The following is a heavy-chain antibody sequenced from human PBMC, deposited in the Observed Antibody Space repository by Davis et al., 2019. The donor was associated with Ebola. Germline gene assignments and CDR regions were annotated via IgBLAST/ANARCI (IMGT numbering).Heavy chain of an antibody. V-gene: IGHV3-23*01. CDR2: ISGSGGST. CDR1: GFTFSSYA. D-gene: IGHD1-26*01. J-gene: IGHJ4*02. CDR3: AKGRWELPPDTYYFEY. Sequence: PGGSLRLSCAASGFTFSSYAMSWVRQAPGKGLEWVSAISGSGGSTYYADSVKGRFTISRDNSKNTLYLQMNSLRAEDTAVYYCAKGRWELPPDTYYFEYWGQGTLVTVSS.